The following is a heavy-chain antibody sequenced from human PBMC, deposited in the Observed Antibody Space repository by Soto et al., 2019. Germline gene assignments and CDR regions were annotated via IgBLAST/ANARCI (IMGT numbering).Heavy chain of an antibody. V-gene: IGHV3-23*01. CDR3: AKDGYGDYYYYYYMEV. CDR1: GFTFSSYA. D-gene: IGHD4-17*01. Sequence: GGSLRLSCAASGFTFSSYAMSWVRQAPGKGLEWVSAISGSGGSTYYADSVKGRFAISRDNSKNTLYLQMNSLRAEDTAVYYFAKDGYGDYYYYYYMEVWGKGTTVTVSS. J-gene: IGHJ6*03. CDR2: ISGSGGST.